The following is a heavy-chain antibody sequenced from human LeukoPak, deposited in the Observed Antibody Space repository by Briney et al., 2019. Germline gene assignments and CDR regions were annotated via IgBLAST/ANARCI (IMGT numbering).Heavy chain of an antibody. D-gene: IGHD3-22*01. Sequence: SETLSLTCTVSGGSINSYYWSWIRRPPGKGLEWIACISYSGSTKYNPSLKSRVTISVDTSKNQLPLKLSSVTAADTAVYYCAREPGFDSNGYLNRFDPWGQGTLVTVSS. CDR1: GGSINSYY. CDR3: AREPGFDSNGYLNRFDP. V-gene: IGHV4-59*01. J-gene: IGHJ5*02. CDR2: ISYSGST.